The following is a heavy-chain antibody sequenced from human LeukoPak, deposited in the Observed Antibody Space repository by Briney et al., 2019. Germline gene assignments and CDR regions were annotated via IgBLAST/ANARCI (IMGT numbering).Heavy chain of an antibody. J-gene: IGHJ3*02. Sequence: PSETLSLTCTVSGGSISGYYWSWIRQPAGKGLEWVGRIYASVGSETTMYNPSLKSRVTISVDKSKNQFSLKLSSVTAADTAVYYCARRKEYYYDSSGSEDAFDIWGQGTMVTVSS. D-gene: IGHD3-22*01. CDR2: IYASVGSETT. CDR3: ARRKEYYYDSSGSEDAFDI. CDR1: GGSISGYY. V-gene: IGHV4-4*07.